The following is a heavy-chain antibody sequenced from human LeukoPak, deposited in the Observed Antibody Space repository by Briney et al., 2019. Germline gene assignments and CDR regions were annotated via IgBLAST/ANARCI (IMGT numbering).Heavy chain of an antibody. V-gene: IGHV4-34*01. CDR2: INHSGST. J-gene: IGHJ4*02. CDR1: GGSFSGYY. D-gene: IGHD1-26*01. CDR3: SRVGGSGSPDY. Sequence: SETLSLTCAVYGGSFSGYYWSWIRQPPGKGLEWIGEINHSGSTNYNPSLKSRVTISVDTSKNQFSLNVSYVTAADTAVYYCSRVGGSGSPDYWGQGTLVTVSS.